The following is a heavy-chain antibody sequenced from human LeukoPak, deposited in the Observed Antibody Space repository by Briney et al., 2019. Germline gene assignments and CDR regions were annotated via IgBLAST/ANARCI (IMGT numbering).Heavy chain of an antibody. D-gene: IGHD6-13*01. CDR1: GGSVSSGSYY. J-gene: IGHJ4*02. CDR2: INHSGST. CDR3: ARAPEAPWSYSSSWYGDY. V-gene: IGHV4-39*07. Sequence: SETLSLTCTVSGGSVSSGSYYWSWIRQPPGKGLEWIGEINHSGSTNYNPSLKSRVTISVDTSKNQFSLKLSSVTAADTAVYYCARAPEAPWSYSSSWYGDYWGQGTLVTVSS.